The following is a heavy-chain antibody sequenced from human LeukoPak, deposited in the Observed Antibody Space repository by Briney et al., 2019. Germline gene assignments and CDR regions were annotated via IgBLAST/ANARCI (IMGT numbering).Heavy chain of an antibody. CDR2: INSADNVE. CDR3: TIDTNYFESIGSPRPALNDY. V-gene: IGHV3-48*03. D-gene: IGHD3-22*01. Sequence: GGSLRLSCAASGFSLRSSEMNWVRQAPGKGPEWVAHINSADNVEYYTDSVRGRFTMSRDNAKNSLYLQMNSLRVEDTAVYYCTIDTNYFESIGSPRPALNDYWGQGTLVTVSS. CDR1: GFSLRSSE. J-gene: IGHJ4*02.